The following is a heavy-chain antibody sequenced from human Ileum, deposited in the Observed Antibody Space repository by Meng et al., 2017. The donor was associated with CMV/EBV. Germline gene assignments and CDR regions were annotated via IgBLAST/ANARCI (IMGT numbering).Heavy chain of an antibody. CDR1: GFTFSSYW. CDR2: INSDESST. CDR3: ARIQSLGSWYYFDY. J-gene: IGHJ4*02. D-gene: IGHD6-13*01. Sequence: SGFTFSSYWMHWVRQAPGKGMVWVSRINSDESSTTYADSVKGRFTISRDNAKNTLYLQMNSLRAEDTAVYYCARIQSLGSWYYFDYWGQGALVTVSS. V-gene: IGHV3-74*01.